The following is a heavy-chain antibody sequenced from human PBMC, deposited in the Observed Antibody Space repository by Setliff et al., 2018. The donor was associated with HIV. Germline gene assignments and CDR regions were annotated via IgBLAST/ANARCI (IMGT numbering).Heavy chain of an antibody. Sequence: SETLSLTCIVSGGSITSSGYNWNRIRQHPGKGLEWIGYIYSSGRTSYNPSLQSRVSISIDTSKNQFSLKLDSVIAADTAVYYCARDEVRYYSGSESVRAGMDVWGQGTAVTVSS. D-gene: IGHD3-10*01. V-gene: IGHV4-31*03. CDR1: GGSITSSGYN. CDR3: ARDEVRYYSGSESVRAGMDV. CDR2: IYSSGRT. J-gene: IGHJ6*02.